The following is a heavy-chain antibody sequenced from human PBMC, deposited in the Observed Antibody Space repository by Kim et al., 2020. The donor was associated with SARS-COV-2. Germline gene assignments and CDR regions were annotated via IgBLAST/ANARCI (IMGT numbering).Heavy chain of an antibody. J-gene: IGHJ4*02. D-gene: IGHD5-12*01. V-gene: IGHV5-10-1*01. CDR3: ARRPYGYAERIDY. Sequence: YSPSFQGHVTISADTSFSTAYLQWSSVKASDPAMYYCARRPYGYAERIDYWGQGTLVTVSS.